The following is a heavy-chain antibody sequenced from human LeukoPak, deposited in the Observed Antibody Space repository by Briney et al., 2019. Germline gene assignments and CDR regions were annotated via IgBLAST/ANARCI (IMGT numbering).Heavy chain of an antibody. CDR2: ISYDGSSK. J-gene: IGHJ4*02. V-gene: IGHV3-30*14. Sequence: GGSLRLSCAASGFTFSTYAMHWVRQAPGKGLEWVAVISYDGSSKYYADSEKGRFTISRDTSKNMVFLQMNSLRVEDTAVYYCARGIDYWGRGTLVTVSS. CDR1: GFTFSTYA. CDR3: ARGIDY.